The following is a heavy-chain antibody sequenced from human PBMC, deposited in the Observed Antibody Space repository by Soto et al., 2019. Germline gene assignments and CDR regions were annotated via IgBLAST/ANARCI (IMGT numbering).Heavy chain of an antibody. Sequence: SETLSLTCTVSGGSISSYYWSWIRQPPGKGLEWIGYIYYSGSTNYNPSLKSRVTISVDTSKNQFSLKLSSVTAADTAVYYCARLGPTVSDFDYWGQGTLVTVSS. V-gene: IGHV4-59*01. D-gene: IGHD4-17*01. CDR1: GGSISSYY. CDR2: IYYSGST. J-gene: IGHJ4*02. CDR3: ARLGPTVSDFDY.